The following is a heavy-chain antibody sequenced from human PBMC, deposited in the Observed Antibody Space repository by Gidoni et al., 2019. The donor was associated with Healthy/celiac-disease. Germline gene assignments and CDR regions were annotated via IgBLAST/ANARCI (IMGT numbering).Heavy chain of an antibody. CDR2: TYYSWSP. CDR3: ASDASGWQPYYLDY. Sequence: QVQLQESGPGLVKPSETLYRTCTVSGGSISSYYWSWIRQPPGEGLEWIGDTYYSWSPHSHASLKRRVTISVDTSTNQFSLRLSSVTAADTAVYYCASDASGWQPYYLDYWGQGTLVTVSS. V-gene: IGHV4-59*01. J-gene: IGHJ4*02. D-gene: IGHD6-19*01. CDR1: GGSISSYY.